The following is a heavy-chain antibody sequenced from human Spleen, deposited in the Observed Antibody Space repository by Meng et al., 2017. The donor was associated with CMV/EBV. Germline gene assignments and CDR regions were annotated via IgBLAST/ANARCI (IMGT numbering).Heavy chain of an antibody. CDR1: GGSFSGYY. Sequence: CAVYGGSFSGYYWSWIRQPPGKGLEWIGEINHSGSTNYNPSLKSRVTISVDTSKNQFSLKLSSVTAADTAVYYCARAGGYYYDSSGYADYWGQGTLVTVS. CDR2: INHSGST. V-gene: IGHV4-34*01. CDR3: ARAGGYYYDSSGYADY. D-gene: IGHD3-22*01. J-gene: IGHJ4*02.